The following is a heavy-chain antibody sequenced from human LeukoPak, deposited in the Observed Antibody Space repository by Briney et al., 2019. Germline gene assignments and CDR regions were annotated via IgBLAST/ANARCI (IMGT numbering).Heavy chain of an antibody. V-gene: IGHV4-4*07. CDR3: ARELRLNILTGYYDY. J-gene: IGHJ4*02. CDR2: IYTSGST. Sequence: PSETLSLTCTVSGGSISSYYWSWIRQPAGKGLEWIGRIYTSGSTNYNPSLKSRVTMSVDTSKNQFSLKLSSVTAADTAVYYCARELRLNILTGYYDYWGQGTLVTVSS. CDR1: GGSISSYY. D-gene: IGHD3-9*01.